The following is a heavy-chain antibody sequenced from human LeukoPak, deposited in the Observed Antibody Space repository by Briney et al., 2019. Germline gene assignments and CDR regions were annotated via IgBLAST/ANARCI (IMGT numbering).Heavy chain of an antibody. CDR1: GDSISSSSYY. D-gene: IGHD3-16*01. Sequence: SETLSLTCTVSGDSISSSSYYWGWFRQPPGKGLEWIGTMYYSGSTHYNPSLKNRVTISVDTSKDQFSLKLSSVTAADTAVYYCARVYFRFGYYYFDYWGQGTLVTVSS. CDR3: ARVYFRFGYYYFDY. CDR2: MYYSGST. J-gene: IGHJ4*02. V-gene: IGHV4-39*07.